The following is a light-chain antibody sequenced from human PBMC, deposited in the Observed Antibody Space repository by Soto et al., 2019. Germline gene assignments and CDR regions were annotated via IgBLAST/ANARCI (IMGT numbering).Light chain of an antibody. V-gene: IGKV3-15*01. J-gene: IGKJ5*01. CDR2: EVS. CDR3: QQYNNWPFS. Sequence: EILMTQSPATLSVSPGERVTLACRAGQGVPTNFAWYQQKSGQSPRLLIYEVSSRATGGPSKFSGTGSGTDFTLTISGLQPGDSAIYFCQQYNNWPFSFGQGTRLEIK. CDR1: QGVPTN.